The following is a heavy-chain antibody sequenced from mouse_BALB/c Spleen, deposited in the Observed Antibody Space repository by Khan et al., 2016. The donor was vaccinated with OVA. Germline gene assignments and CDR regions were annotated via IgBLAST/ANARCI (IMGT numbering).Heavy chain of an antibody. D-gene: IGHD3-3*01. V-gene: IGHV3-2*02. CDR3: ARGRAY. CDR1: GYSITSDYA. Sequence: EVQLVESGPGLVKPSQSLSLTCTVTGYSITSDYAWNWIRQFPGNKLEWMGYISYSGRTNYTPSLKSRIPINRDTSKNPFFLLLNSVTTEDTATYYSARGRAYWGQGTLVTVAA. J-gene: IGHJ3*01. CDR2: ISYSGRT.